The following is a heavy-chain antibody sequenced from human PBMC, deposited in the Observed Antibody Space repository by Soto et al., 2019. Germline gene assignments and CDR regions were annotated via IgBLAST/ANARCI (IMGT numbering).Heavy chain of an antibody. J-gene: IGHJ5*02. CDR2: ICYSGST. V-gene: IGHV4-30-4*02. Sequence: SDTLSLTCTVSGGSISSGDYYWSWIRQPPGKGLEWIGYICYSGSTYYNPSLKSRVTISLDTSKNQFSLKLSSVTAADTAVYYCARALPPLRYYGSGSYCVDPWGQGTL. CDR3: ARALPPLRYYGSGSYCVDP. D-gene: IGHD3-10*01. CDR1: GGSISSGDYY.